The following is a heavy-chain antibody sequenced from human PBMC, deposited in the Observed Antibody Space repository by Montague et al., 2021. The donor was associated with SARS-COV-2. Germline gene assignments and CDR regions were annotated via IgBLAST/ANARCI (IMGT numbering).Heavy chain of an antibody. J-gene: IGHJ4*02. V-gene: IGHV4-4*02. CDR1: DVSLSPSTW. Sequence: SETLSLTCVVSDVSLSPSTWWSWVRQSPGKGLEWVGEIYLSGFTQYNPSVKSRVSISLDDSRSQFSLVLTSVTAADTAVYFGAGGGLGNRGFNYWGQGTLVTVSS. CDR3: AGGGLGNRGFNY. D-gene: IGHD3/OR15-3a*01. CDR2: IYLSGFT.